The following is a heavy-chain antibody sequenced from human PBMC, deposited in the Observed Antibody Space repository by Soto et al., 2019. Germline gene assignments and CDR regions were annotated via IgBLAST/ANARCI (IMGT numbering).Heavy chain of an antibody. V-gene: IGHV4-59*01. D-gene: IGHD3-10*01. CDR2: IYYSGST. CDR1: GGSISSYY. CDR3: ARSTTYYGSGSYWY. J-gene: IGHJ4*02. Sequence: TLSLTCTVSGGSISSYYWSWIRQPPGKGLEWIGYIYYSGSTNYNPSLKSRVTISVDTSKNQFSLKLSSVTAADTAVYYCARSTTYYGSGSYWYWGQGTLVTVSS.